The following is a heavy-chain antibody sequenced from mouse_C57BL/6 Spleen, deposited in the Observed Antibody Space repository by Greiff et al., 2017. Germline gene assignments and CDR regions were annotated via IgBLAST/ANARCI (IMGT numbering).Heavy chain of an antibody. CDR3: ARQAHYAMDY. Sequence: EVHLVESGGGLVKPGGSLKLSCAASGFTFSDYGMHWVRQAPEKGLEWVAYISSGSSSIYYADTVKGRFTISRDNAKNTLYLQMTSLRSEDTAMYYGARQAHYAMDYWGQGTSVTVSA. V-gene: IGHV5-17*01. J-gene: IGHJ4*01. CDR1: GFTFSDYG. CDR2: ISSGSSSI.